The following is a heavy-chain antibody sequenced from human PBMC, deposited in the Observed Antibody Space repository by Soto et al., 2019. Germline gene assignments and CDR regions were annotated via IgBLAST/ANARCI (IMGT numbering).Heavy chain of an antibody. D-gene: IGHD3-3*01. CDR1: GGSISSGDYY. V-gene: IGHV4-30-4*01. Sequence: QVQLQESGPGLVKPSQTLSLTCTVSGGSISSGDYYWSWILQPPGKGLEWIGYLYYSGSTYYNPSLKNRVTISVDTSKNQFYLKLSSVTAADTAVYYCARERIYNWFDPWGQGTLVTVSS. CDR2: LYYSGST. J-gene: IGHJ5*02. CDR3: ARERIYNWFDP.